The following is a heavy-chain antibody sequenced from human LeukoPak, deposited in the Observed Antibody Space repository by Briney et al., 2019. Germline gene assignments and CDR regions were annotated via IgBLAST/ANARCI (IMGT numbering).Heavy chain of an antibody. CDR1: GGSISSGGYY. D-gene: IGHD1-26*01. J-gene: IGHJ4*02. CDR2: IYHSGST. CDR3: TTSSAKVGATVRGHY. V-gene: IGHV4-30-2*01. Sequence: SETLSLTCTVSGGSISSGGYYWSWIRQPPGKGLEWIGYIYHSGSTYYNPSLKSRVTISVDRSKNQFSLKLSSVTAEDTAVYYCTTSSAKVGATVRGHYWGQGTLVTVSS.